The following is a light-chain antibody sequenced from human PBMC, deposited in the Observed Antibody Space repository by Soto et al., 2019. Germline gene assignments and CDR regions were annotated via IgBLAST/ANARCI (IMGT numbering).Light chain of an antibody. V-gene: IGKV1-6*01. CDR2: SAS. CDR3: LQETSYPLT. Sequence: IQMTQSPSSLSASVGDRVTITCRASQGVRDDVGWYQQKPGKAPKLLIYSASTLQSGVPSRFSGRGSGTDFTLNISGLQPEDFAAYYCLQETSYPLTFGGGTKVEIK. J-gene: IGKJ4*01. CDR1: QGVRDD.